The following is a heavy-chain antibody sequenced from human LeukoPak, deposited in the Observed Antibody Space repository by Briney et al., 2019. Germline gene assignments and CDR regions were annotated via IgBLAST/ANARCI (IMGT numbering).Heavy chain of an antibody. V-gene: IGHV3-9*01. CDR3: AKAGAVLYYFDY. CDR2: ISWNSGSI. Sequence: GGSLRLSCAASGFTFDDYAMHWVRQAPGKGLEWVSGISWNSGSIGYADSVKGRFTISRDNAKNSLYLQMNSLRAEDTALYYCAKAGAVLYYFDYWGQGTLVTVSS. J-gene: IGHJ4*02. CDR1: GFTFDDYA. D-gene: IGHD2-8*02.